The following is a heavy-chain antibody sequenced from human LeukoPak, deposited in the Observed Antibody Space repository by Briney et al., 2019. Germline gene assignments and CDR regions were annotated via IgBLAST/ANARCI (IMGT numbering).Heavy chain of an antibody. J-gene: IGHJ4*02. V-gene: IGHV3-74*01. D-gene: IGHD3-16*01. CDR2: INGDGSSS. Sequence: GGSPRLSCAASGFTFTTYWMHWVRQAPGKGLVWVSRINGDGSSSNYADSVKGRFTISRDNARDTLYLQMNSLRAEDTALYYCARTSPTSHFDFWGQGTLVTVSS. CDR3: ARTSPTSHFDF. CDR1: GFTFTTYW.